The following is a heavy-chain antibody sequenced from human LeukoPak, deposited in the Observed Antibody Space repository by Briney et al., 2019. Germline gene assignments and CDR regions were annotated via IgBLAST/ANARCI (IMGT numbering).Heavy chain of an antibody. CDR1: GFTFSSYS. CDR2: ISSSSSYI. CDR3: AKTKTGTHSDY. Sequence: GGSLRLSCAASGFTFSSYSMNWVRQAPGKGLEWVSSISSSSSYIYYADSVKGRFTNSRDNAKNSLYLQMNSLRAEDTAVYYCAKTKTGTHSDYWGQGTLVTVSS. J-gene: IGHJ4*02. V-gene: IGHV3-21*01. D-gene: IGHD1-1*01.